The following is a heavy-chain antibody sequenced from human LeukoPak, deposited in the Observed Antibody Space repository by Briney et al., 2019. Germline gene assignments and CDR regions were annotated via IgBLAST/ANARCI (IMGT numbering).Heavy chain of an antibody. CDR1: GGCISGYY. Sequence: SETLSLTCTGAGGCISGYYWGRVRQPPGKGLECFGTIHYSGNTNYNPSLKSRVTMSIDTSKNQFSLRLTSVTAADTVVYYCARLRDLYNVFEYWGQGALVTVSS. CDR3: ARLRDLYNVFEY. CDR2: IHYSGNT. V-gene: IGHV4-59*08. J-gene: IGHJ4*02. D-gene: IGHD3-16*01.